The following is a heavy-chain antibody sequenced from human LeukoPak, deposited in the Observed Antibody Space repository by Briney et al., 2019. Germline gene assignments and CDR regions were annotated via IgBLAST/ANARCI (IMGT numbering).Heavy chain of an antibody. Sequence: ASVKVSCKASGYTFTDYYMHWVRQAPGQGFEWMGWINPDSGGPNYAQKFQGRVTMTRDTSISTAYMELSSLRSEDTAVYYCARGSSGEQWLVRFDYWGQGTLVTVSS. V-gene: IGHV1-2*02. D-gene: IGHD6-19*01. CDR1: GYTFTDYY. J-gene: IGHJ4*02. CDR2: INPDSGGP. CDR3: ARGSSGEQWLVRFDY.